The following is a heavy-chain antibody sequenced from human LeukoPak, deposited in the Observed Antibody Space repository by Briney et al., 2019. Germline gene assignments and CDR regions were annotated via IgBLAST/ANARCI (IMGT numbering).Heavy chain of an antibody. CDR3: ARDFGQQWLANPFDY. V-gene: IGHV3-30*02. J-gene: IGHJ4*02. CDR1: GFTFSSYG. D-gene: IGHD6-19*01. CDR2: IRYDGSNK. Sequence: HPGGSLRLSCAASGFTFSSYGMHWVRQAPGKGLEWVAFIRYDGSNKYYADSVKGRFTISRDNAKNSLYLQMNSLRAEDTAVYYCARDFGQQWLANPFDYWGQGTLVTVSS.